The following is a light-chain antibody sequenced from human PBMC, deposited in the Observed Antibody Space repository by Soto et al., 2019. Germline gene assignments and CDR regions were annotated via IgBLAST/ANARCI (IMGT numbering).Light chain of an antibody. Sequence: QLVLTQLPSASASLGASVKLTCTLSSGHSSYAIAWHQQQPEKGPRYLMKLSSDGSHSKGDGIPDRFSGSSSGAERYLTISSLQSEDEADYYCQTWGSGTVVFGGGTKLTVL. CDR3: QTWGSGTVV. CDR1: SGHSSYA. J-gene: IGLJ2*01. CDR2: LSSDGSH. V-gene: IGLV4-69*01.